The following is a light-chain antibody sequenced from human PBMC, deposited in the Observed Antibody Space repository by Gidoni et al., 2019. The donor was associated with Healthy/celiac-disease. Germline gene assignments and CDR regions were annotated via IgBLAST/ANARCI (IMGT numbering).Light chain of an antibody. J-gene: IGKJ2*01. CDR3: QQYGSSL. CDR1: QSVSSSY. CDR2: GAS. V-gene: IGKV3-20*01. Sequence: ILFTQSPGAMPLSPGERATISGRASQSVSSSYLAWYQQKPGQAPRLLIYGASSRATGIPDRFSGSGSGTDFTLTVSRLEPEDFAVYYCQQYGSSLFGQGTKLEIK.